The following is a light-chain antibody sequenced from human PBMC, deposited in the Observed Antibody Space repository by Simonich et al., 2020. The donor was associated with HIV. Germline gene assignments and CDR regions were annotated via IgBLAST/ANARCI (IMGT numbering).Light chain of an antibody. CDR2: WAS. V-gene: IGKV4-1*01. CDR1: QSVLYSSNNKNY. Sequence: DIVMTQSPDSLGVSLGERATINCKSSQSVLYSSNNKNYLAWYQQKPGQPPKLLIYWASTRESGVPDRFSGSGSGTDFTLTISSLQAEDVAVYYCQQYSSTPMYTFGQGTKLEIK. J-gene: IGKJ2*01. CDR3: QQYSSTPMYT.